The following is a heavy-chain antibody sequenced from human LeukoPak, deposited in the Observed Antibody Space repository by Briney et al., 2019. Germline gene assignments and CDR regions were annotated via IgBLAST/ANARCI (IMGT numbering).Heavy chain of an antibody. CDR2: IYYSGST. CDR1: GGSISSSSYY. CDR3: ARIAVAEDYYFDY. Sequence: SETLSLTCTVSGGSISSSSYYWGWIRQPPGKGLEWIGRIYYSGSTYYNPSLKSRVTISVDTSKNQFSLKLRSVTAADTAVYYCARIAVAEDYYFDYWGQGTLVTVSS. D-gene: IGHD6-19*01. V-gene: IGHV4-39*01. J-gene: IGHJ4*02.